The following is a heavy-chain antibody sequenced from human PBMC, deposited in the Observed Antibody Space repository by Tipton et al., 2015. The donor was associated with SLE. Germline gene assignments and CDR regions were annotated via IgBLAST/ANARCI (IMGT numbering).Heavy chain of an antibody. V-gene: IGHV3-21*05. CDR2: ISSGSTYI. D-gene: IGHD4-11*01. J-gene: IGHJ4*02. CDR1: GFTFSSYS. CDR3: ARDDYNNYHNSFDY. Sequence: GSLRLSCAASGFTFSSYSMNWVRQAPGKGLEWVSYISSGSTYIYYADSVKGRFTISRDNAKNSLYLQMNSLRAEDTAVYYCARDDYNNYHNSFDYWGQGTLVTVSS.